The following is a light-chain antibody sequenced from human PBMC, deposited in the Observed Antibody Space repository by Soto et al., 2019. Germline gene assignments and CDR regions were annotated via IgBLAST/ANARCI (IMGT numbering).Light chain of an antibody. J-gene: IGKJ1*01. V-gene: IGKV1-5*03. CDR2: KAS. CDR3: QQYETFSGT. CDR1: QTISSW. Sequence: DSQMTQSPSTLSGSVGDRVTITCRASQTISSWLAWYQQKPGKAPKLLIYKASTLKSGVPSRFSGSGSGTEFTLTIASLQPDDFATYYCQQYETFSGTFGPGTKVDIK.